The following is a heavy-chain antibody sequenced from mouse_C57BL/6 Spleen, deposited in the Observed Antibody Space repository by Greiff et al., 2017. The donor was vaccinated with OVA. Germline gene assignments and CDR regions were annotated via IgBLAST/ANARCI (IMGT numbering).Heavy chain of an antibody. V-gene: IGHV2-2*01. J-gene: IGHJ2*01. CDR3: ARTYGSLYFDY. D-gene: IGHD1-1*01. CDR2: IWSGGST. Sequence: VQLQQSGPGLVQPSQSLSITCTVSGFSLTSYGVHWVRPSPGKGLEWLGVIWSGGSTDYNAAFISRLSISKDNSKSQVFFKMNSLQADDTAIYYCARTYGSLYFDYWGQGTTLTVSS. CDR1: GFSLTSYG.